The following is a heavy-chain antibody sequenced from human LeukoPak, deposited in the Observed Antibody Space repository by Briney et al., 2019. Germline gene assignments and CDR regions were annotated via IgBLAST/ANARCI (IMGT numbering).Heavy chain of an antibody. CDR2: MNPNSGNT. CDR1: GYTFTSYD. J-gene: IGHJ6*03. V-gene: IGHV1-8*01. D-gene: IGHD6-6*01. Sequence: ASVKVSCKASGYTFTSYDINWVRQATGQGLEWMGWMNPNSGNTGYAQKFQGGVTMTRNTSISTAYMELSSLRSEDTAVYYCARAQYSTYYYYYMDVWGKGTTVTVSS. CDR3: ARAQYSTYYYYYMDV.